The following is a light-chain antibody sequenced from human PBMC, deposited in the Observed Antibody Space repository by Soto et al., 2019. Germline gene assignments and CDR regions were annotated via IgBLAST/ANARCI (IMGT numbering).Light chain of an antibody. CDR1: QSVGTY. CDR2: DAS. CDR3: QQRNFRPGGT. Sequence: EIVLTQSPVILSVSPGDRATLSCRASQSVGTYLAWYQQKPGQAPRLLIYDASIRATGIPARFSGSGSGTDFTLTSSSLEPEDFAVYFCQQRNFRPGGTFGQGTKVEIK. J-gene: IGKJ1*01. V-gene: IGKV3-11*01.